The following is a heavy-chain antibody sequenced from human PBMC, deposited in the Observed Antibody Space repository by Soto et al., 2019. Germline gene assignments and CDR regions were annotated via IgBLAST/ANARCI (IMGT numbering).Heavy chain of an antibody. Sequence: PTLLNPTETLTLTCTFSGFSLTSPGMCVSWIRQPPGKALEWLALIERDDDDKYYSTSLKTRLTISKDTRKNQVVLTMANMDPADTGTYYCARSIRGPRRFNGMDVWGQGTTVTRLL. CDR3: ARSIRGPRRFNGMDV. J-gene: IGHJ6*02. CDR1: GFSLTSPGMC. CDR2: IERDDDDK. D-gene: IGHD1-20*01. V-gene: IGHV2-70*13.